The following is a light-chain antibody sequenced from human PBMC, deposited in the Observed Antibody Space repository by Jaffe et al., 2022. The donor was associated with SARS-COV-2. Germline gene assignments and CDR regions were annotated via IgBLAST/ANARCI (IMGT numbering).Light chain of an antibody. V-gene: IGKV1-33*01. J-gene: IGKJ3*01. CDR1: QDISNY. CDR2: DAS. CDR3: QHYDNLPG. Sequence: DIRMTQSPSSLSASVGDRVTITCQASQDISNYLNWYQHKPGKPPKLLIYDASNLQTGVPSRFSGSGSGTDFTFTINSLQPEDIATYYCQHYDNLPGFGPGTKVEIK.